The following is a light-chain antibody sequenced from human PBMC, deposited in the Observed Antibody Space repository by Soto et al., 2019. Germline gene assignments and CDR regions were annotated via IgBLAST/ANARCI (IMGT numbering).Light chain of an antibody. CDR2: EVS. Sequence: QSALTQPASVSGSPGQSITISCTGTSSDVGGYNYVSWYQQHPGKAPKLMIYEVSKRPSGVSNRFSGSKSGNTASLTISELQDEDEADYYCSSYTSRSTRVFGGGTKLTVL. CDR3: SSYTSRSTRV. V-gene: IGLV2-14*01. J-gene: IGLJ3*02. CDR1: SSDVGGYNY.